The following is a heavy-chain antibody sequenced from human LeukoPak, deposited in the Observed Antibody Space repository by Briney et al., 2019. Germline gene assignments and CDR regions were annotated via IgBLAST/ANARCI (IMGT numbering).Heavy chain of an antibody. CDR1: GGSFSGYY. J-gene: IGHJ4*02. V-gene: IGHV4-34*01. Sequence: SETLSLTCAVYGGSFSGYYWSWIRQPPGKGLEWIGSLYYSGSTYYNPSLKSRVTFSVDTSKNQFSLNLSSVTAADTAVYYCAVSQRFAEPPGDWGQGTLVTVSS. D-gene: IGHD1-14*01. CDR2: LYYSGST. CDR3: AVSQRFAEPPGD.